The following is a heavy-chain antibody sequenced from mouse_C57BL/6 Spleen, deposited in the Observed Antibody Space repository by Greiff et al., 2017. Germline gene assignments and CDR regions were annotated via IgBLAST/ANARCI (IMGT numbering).Heavy chain of an antibody. CDR2: IHPNSGST. CDR1: GYTFTSYW. J-gene: IGHJ2*01. V-gene: IGHV1-64*01. Sequence: QVQLKHPGAELVKPGASVKLSCKASGYTFTSYWMHWVKQRPGQGLEWIGMIHPNSGSTNYNEKFKSKATLTVDKSSSTAYMQLSSLTSEDSAVYYCAPLLPPRYYFDYWGQGTTLTVSS. D-gene: IGHD1-1*01. CDR3: APLLPPRYYFDY.